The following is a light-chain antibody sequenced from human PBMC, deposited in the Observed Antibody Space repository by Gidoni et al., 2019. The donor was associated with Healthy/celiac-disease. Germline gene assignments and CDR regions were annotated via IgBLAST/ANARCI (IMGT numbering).Light chain of an antibody. J-gene: IGKJ1*01. CDR2: GAS. V-gene: IGKV3-15*01. CDR1: QSVSSN. Sequence: PGERATLSCRASQSVSSNLAWYQQKPGQAPRPLIYGASTRDTGIPARFSGSGSGSDFTLTISSLQYEDFAVYYCQQYNNWPWTLVQGTKVEIK. CDR3: QQYNNWPWT.